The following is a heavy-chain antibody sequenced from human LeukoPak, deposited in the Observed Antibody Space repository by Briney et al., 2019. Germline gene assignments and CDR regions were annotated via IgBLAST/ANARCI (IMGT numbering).Heavy chain of an antibody. D-gene: IGHD3-10*02. Sequence: GGSLRLSCAASGFTFNNYEMTWVRQAPGKGLEWVSYISSSGRTIYYADSVKGRFAISRDNSKNILFLHLNSLRAEDTALYYCARDLHYYVAMDVWGQGTTVTVSS. J-gene: IGHJ6*02. CDR2: ISSSGRTI. CDR3: ARDLHYYVAMDV. CDR1: GFTFNNYE. V-gene: IGHV3-48*03.